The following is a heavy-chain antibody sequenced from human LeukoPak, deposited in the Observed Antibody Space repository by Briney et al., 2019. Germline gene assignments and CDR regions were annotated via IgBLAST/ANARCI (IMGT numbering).Heavy chain of an antibody. CDR1: GFTFSSYS. D-gene: IGHD5-24*01. J-gene: IGHJ4*02. CDR2: ISSSSSYI. CDR3: ARAEDGYTNHY. Sequence: GGSLRLSCAASGFTFSSYSMNWVRQAPGKGLEWVSSISSSSSYIYYADSVKGRFTISRDNAKNSLYLQMKSLRAEDTAVYYCARAEDGYTNHYWGQGTLVTVSS. V-gene: IGHV3-21*01.